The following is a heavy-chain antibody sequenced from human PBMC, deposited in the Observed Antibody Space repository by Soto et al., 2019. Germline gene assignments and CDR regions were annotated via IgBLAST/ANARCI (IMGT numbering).Heavy chain of an antibody. D-gene: IGHD5-18*01. CDR3: ARGGFTALATDAFDI. CDR2: INPNSGGT. V-gene: IGHV1-2*02. CDR1: GYTFTSYG. J-gene: IGHJ3*02. Sequence: ASVKVSCKASGYTFTSYGISWVRQAPGQGLEWMGWINPNSGGTNYAQKFQGRVTLTRDTSISTAYMELSSLRSVDTAVYFCARGGFTALATDAFDIWGQGTMVTVS.